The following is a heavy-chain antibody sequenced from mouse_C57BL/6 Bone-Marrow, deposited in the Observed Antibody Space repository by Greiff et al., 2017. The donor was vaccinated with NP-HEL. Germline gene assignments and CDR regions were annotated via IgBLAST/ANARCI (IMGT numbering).Heavy chain of an antibody. CDR1: GYTFTSYG. CDR2: IYPRSGNT. D-gene: IGHD1-1*01. Sequence: VQLQQSGAELARPGASVKLSCKASGYTFTSYGISWVKQRTGQGLEWIGEIYPRSGNTYYNEKFKGKATLTADKSSSTAYMELRSLTSEDSAVYFCARGFITTVVKYFDVWGTGTTVTVSS. V-gene: IGHV1-81*01. J-gene: IGHJ1*03. CDR3: ARGFITTVVKYFDV.